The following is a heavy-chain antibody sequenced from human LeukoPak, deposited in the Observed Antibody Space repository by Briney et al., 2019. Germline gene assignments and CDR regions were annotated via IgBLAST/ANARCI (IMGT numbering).Heavy chain of an antibody. Sequence: GGSLRLSCEASGFIFSSYVMGWVRQAPGKGLEWVAVISYDGSNKYYADSVKGRFTISRDNSKNTLYLQMNSLRAEDTAVYYCAKSTLEMATIWGPGVFWGQGTLVTVSS. V-gene: IGHV3-30*18. J-gene: IGHJ4*02. CDR2: ISYDGSNK. CDR3: AKSTLEMATIWGPGVF. D-gene: IGHD5-24*01. CDR1: GFIFSSYV.